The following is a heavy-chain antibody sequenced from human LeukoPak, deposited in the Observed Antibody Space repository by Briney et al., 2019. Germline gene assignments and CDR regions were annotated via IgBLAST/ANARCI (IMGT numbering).Heavy chain of an antibody. J-gene: IGHJ3*02. CDR2: MNPNSGNT. D-gene: IGHD1-26*01. CDR1: GYTFTSYD. CDR3: ARVGGSYLFDAFDI. V-gene: IGHV1-8*01. Sequence: ASVKVSCKASGYTFTSYDTNWVRQATGQGLEWMGWMNPNSGNTGYAQRFQGRVTMTRNTSISTAYMELSSLRSEDTAVYYCARVGGSYLFDAFDIWGQGTMVTVSS.